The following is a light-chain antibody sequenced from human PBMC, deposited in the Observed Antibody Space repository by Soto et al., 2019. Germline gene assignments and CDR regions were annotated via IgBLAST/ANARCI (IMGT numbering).Light chain of an antibody. V-gene: IGKV3-20*01. CDR1: QRVSSNY. J-gene: IGKJ3*01. CDR2: GAS. CDR3: QQYGRSPGLFT. Sequence: EIVLTQSPGTLSLSPGERVTLSCRASQRVSSNYLAWYQQKPGQAPRLLIHGASIRATGIPDRFSGSGSGTDFTLTISRLEPEDFAMYYCQQYGRSPGLFTFGPGTKVD.